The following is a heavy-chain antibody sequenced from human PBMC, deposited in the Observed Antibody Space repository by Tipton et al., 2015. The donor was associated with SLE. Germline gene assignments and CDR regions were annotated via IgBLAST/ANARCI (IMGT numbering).Heavy chain of an antibody. CDR3: ATHDFWSGSEYFDL. J-gene: IGHJ2*01. V-gene: IGHV3-23*01. D-gene: IGHD3-3*01. CDR2: ISGSGGST. CDR1: GFTFSSYA. Sequence: SLRLSCAASGFTFSSYAMSWVRQAPGKGLEWVSAISGSGGSTYYADSVKGRFTISRDNSKNTLYLQMNSLRAEDTAVYYCATHDFWSGSEYFDLWGRGTLVTVSS.